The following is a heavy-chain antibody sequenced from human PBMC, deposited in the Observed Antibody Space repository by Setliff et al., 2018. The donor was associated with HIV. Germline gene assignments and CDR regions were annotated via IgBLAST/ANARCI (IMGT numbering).Heavy chain of an antibody. J-gene: IGHJ3*02. CDR3: ASKGGSENYPDSDAFDI. V-gene: IGHV1-69*13. CDR2: IIPIFGTA. CDR1: GGALSSYA. Sequence: SVKVSCKASGGALSSYALSWVRQAPGQGLEWLGGIIPIFGTANYAQKFQGRVTITADESTSTAYMELSSLRSEDTAVYFCASKGGSENYPDSDAFDIWGQGTLVTVSS. D-gene: IGHD3-10*01.